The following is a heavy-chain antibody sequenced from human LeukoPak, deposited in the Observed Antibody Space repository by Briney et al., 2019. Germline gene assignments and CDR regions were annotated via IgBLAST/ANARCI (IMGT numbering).Heavy chain of an antibody. V-gene: IGHV4-39*07. CDR2: IYYSGST. J-gene: IGHJ6*02. CDR3: ARVRFYGMDV. Sequence: SETLSLTCTVSGASISSTSYYWGWIRQPPGKGLEWIGSIYYSGSTYYNPSLKSRVTISVDTSKNQFSLKLSSVTAADTAVYYCARVRFYGMDVWGQGTTVTVSS. CDR1: GASISSTSYY.